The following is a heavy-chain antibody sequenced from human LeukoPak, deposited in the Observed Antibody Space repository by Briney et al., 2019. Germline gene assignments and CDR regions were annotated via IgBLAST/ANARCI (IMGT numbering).Heavy chain of an antibody. CDR1: GGSISSYY. CDR3: ARWRGAVDL. J-gene: IGHJ2*01. CDR2: IYYSGST. D-gene: IGHD5-12*01. Sequence: SETLSLTCTVSGGSISSYYWSWIRQPPGKGLEWIGYIYYSGSTNYNPSLKSRVTISVDTSKNQFSLKLSSVTAADTAVYYRARWRGAVDLWGRGTLVTVSS. V-gene: IGHV4-59*01.